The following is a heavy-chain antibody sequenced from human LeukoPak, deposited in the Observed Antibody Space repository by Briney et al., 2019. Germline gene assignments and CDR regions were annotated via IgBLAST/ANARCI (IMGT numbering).Heavy chain of an antibody. CDR3: ARGVDYYGV. J-gene: IGHJ4*02. D-gene: IGHD3-10*01. V-gene: IGHV4-4*02. CDR2: VYHSGST. CDR1: GDSISGSNW. Sequence: SGTLSLTCAVSGDSISGSNWWNWVRQPPGKGLEWIGGVYHSGSTNYNPSLKSRVTMSVDKSKNQFSLELRSVTAADTAVYYCARGVDYYGVWGQGTLVTVSS.